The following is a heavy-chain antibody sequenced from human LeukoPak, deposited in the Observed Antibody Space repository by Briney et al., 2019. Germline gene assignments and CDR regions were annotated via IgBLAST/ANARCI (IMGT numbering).Heavy chain of an antibody. CDR3: ARDLAAMAHFDY. CDR1: GFTVSSNY. CDR2: INSDGSST. J-gene: IGHJ4*02. V-gene: IGHV3-74*01. Sequence: GGSLRLSCAASGFTVSSNYMTWVRQAPGKGLVWVSRINSDGSSTSYADSVKGRFTISRDNAKNTLYLQMNSLRAEDTAVYYCARDLAAMAHFDYWGQGTLVTVSS. D-gene: IGHD5-18*01.